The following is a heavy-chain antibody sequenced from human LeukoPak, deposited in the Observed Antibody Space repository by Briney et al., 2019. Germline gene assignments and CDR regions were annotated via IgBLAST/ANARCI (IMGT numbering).Heavy chain of an antibody. CDR3: ATRRRGSGSYPYYFDY. J-gene: IGHJ4*02. CDR2: IYPGDSDT. CDR1: GSRFTSYW. V-gene: IGHV5-51*01. D-gene: IGHD1-26*01. Sequence: GASLEISFQGSGSRFTSYWIGWVRPMPGKGLAWMGIIYPGDSDTRYSPSFQGQVTISADKSISTAYLQWSSLKASDTAMYYCATRRRGSGSYPYYFDYWGQGTLVTVSS.